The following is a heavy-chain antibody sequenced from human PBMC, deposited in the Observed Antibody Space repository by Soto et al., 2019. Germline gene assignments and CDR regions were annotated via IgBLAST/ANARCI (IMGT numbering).Heavy chain of an antibody. CDR1: GFTFDDYA. V-gene: IGHV3-9*01. CDR2: ITWNSGTI. J-gene: IGHJ6*02. D-gene: IGHD4-4*01. CDR3: AKDWVYTPLKYYYYGMDV. Sequence: EVQLVESGGGLVQPGRSLRLSCAASGFTFDDYAMHWVRQAPGKGLEWVSGITWNSGTIGYADSVKGRITISRDNAKNATYLQMNSLRTEDTAFYYCAKDWVYTPLKYYYYGMDVWGQGTTVTVSS.